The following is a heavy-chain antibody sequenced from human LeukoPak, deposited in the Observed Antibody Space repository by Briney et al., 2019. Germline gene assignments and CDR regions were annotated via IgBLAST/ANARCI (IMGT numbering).Heavy chain of an antibody. Sequence: GGSLRLSCAASGFTFSSYAMSWVRQAPGKGLEWVSSISGSGGSTYYADSVKGRFTISRDNSKTTLYLQMNSLRAEDTAVYYCASVLKDILNGPTPGLPDSWGQGTLVTVSS. V-gene: IGHV3-23*01. CDR2: ISGSGGST. CDR1: GFTFSSYA. D-gene: IGHD3-9*01. J-gene: IGHJ4*02. CDR3: ASVLKDILNGPTPGLPDS.